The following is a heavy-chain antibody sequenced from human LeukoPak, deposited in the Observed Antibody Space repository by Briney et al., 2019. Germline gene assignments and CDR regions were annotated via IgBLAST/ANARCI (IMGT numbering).Heavy chain of an antibody. CDR2: ISSSGSTI. CDR3: ARSIAYYYYYYMDV. J-gene: IGHJ6*03. Sequence: GGSQRLSCAASGFTFSSYSMNWVRQAPGKGLEWVSYISSSGSTIYYADSVKGRFTISRDNAKNSLYLQMNSLRAEDTAVYYCARSIAYYYYYYMDVWGKGTTVTISS. V-gene: IGHV3-48*04. CDR1: GFTFSSYS. D-gene: IGHD6-13*01.